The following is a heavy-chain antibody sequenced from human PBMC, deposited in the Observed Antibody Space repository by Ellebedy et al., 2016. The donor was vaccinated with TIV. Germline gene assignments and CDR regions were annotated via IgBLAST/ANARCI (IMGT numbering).Heavy chain of an antibody. CDR1: GFTFSDYS. CDR2: ICGSSTNI. CDR3: LSGNTSGV. V-gene: IGHV3-48*01. D-gene: IGHD1-1*01. Sequence: PGGSLRLSCAASGFTFSDYSINWVRQAPGKGLEWFSYICGSSTNIYYAYSVKGRFTVSRDNAKNSVYLQMNSLGGEETAVYYCLSGNTSGVWGQGALVTVSS. J-gene: IGHJ4*02.